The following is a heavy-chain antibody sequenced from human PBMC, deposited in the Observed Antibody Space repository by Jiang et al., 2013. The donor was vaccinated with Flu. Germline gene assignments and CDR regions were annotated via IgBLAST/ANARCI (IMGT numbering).Heavy chain of an antibody. Sequence: FTFDDYTMHWVRQAPGKGLEWVSLISWDGGSTYYADSVKGRFTISRDNSKNSLYLQMNSLRTEDTALYYCAKAGAAAGTLDYWGQGTLVTVSS. J-gene: IGHJ4*02. CDR2: ISWDGGST. CDR1: FTFDDYT. V-gene: IGHV3-43*01. D-gene: IGHD6-13*01. CDR3: AKAGAAAGTLDY.